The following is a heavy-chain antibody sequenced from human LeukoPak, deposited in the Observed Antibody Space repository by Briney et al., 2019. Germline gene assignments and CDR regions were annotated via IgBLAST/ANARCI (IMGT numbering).Heavy chain of an antibody. J-gene: IGHJ4*02. Sequence: GGSLRLSCAASGFTFSSYGMHWVRQAPGKGLEGMAGIWYDGSNKYYADSVKGRFTISRDNSKNTLYLQMNSLRAEDTAVYYCAREGGGIRYCSSTSCYSPHFDYWGQGTLVTVSS. CDR2: IWYDGSNK. CDR3: AREGGGIRYCSSTSCYSPHFDY. D-gene: IGHD2-2*01. V-gene: IGHV3-33*01. CDR1: GFTFSSYG.